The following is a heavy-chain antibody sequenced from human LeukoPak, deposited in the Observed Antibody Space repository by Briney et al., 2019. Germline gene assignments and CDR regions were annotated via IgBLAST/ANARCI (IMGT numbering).Heavy chain of an antibody. J-gene: IGHJ4*02. CDR1: GCSMSNYF. D-gene: IGHD2-15*01. Sequence: SATLSLTCTVSGCSMSNYFWTWIRQPPGKGLERVGYIYNSGSTNYNPSLKSRVTISVDTSKNQFSLKLTSVTAADTAVYYCARDRASAGGFDYWGQGTLVTVSS. CDR3: ARDRASAGGFDY. V-gene: IGHV4-4*08. CDR2: IYNSGST.